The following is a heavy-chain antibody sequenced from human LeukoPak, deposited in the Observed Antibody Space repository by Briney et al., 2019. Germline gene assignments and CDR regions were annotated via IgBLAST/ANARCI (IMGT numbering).Heavy chain of an antibody. J-gene: IGHJ3*02. V-gene: IGHV4-59*12. CDR2: IHSSGHT. CDR1: GDSISTYS. Sequence: SETLSLTCSVSGDSISTYSWSWIRQSPGTGLEWIGYIHSSGHTDYNPSLKGRVTISVDRSQNDFSLKLTSVTAADTAVYYCARSSAGSGHDAFDIWGQGTMVTVSS. CDR3: ARSSAGSGHDAFDI. D-gene: IGHD3-10*01.